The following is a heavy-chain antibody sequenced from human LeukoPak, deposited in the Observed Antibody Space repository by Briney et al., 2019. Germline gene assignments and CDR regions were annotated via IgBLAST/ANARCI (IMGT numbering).Heavy chain of an antibody. CDR2: IYPGDSDT. J-gene: IGHJ3*02. CDR3: VSRATGYCSSTSCRPDAFDI. CDR1: GYSFTSYW. V-gene: IGHV5-51*01. D-gene: IGHD2-2*01. Sequence: GESLKISCKGSGYSFTSYWIGWVRQMPGKGLEWMGIIYPGDSDTRYSPSFQGQVTISADKSISTAYLQWSSLKASDTAMYYCVSRATGYCSSTSCRPDAFDIWGQGTMVTVSS.